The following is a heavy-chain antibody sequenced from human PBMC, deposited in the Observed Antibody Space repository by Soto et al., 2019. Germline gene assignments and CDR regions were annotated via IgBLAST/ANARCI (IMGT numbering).Heavy chain of an antibody. J-gene: IGHJ2*01. D-gene: IGHD1-1*01. CDR2: IDPSDSYT. CDR1: GYSFTIYW. V-gene: IGHV5-10-1*01. Sequence: GESLNISCKGSGYSFTIYWISWVRQMPGKGLEWMGRIDPSDSYTNYSPSFQGHVTISADKSISTAYLQWSSLKASDTAMYYCARPTVSQLGYWYFDLWGRGTLVTVSS. CDR3: ARPTVSQLGYWYFDL.